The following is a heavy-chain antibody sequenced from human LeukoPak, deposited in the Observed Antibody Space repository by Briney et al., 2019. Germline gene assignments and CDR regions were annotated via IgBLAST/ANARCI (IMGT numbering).Heavy chain of an antibody. V-gene: IGHV4-4*07. D-gene: IGHD5-24*01. CDR1: GGSISSYY. CDR2: IYTSGST. Sequence: PSETLSLTCPVSGGSISSYYWSWIRQPAGKGLEWIGRIYTSGSTNYNPSLKSRVTMSVDTSKNQFSLKLSSVTAADTAVYYCAREGSITSGPHDAFDIWGQGTMVTVSS. J-gene: IGHJ3*02. CDR3: AREGSITSGPHDAFDI.